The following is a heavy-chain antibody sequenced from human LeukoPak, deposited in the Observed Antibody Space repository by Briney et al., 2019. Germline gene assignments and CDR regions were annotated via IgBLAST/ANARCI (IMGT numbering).Heavy chain of an antibody. Sequence: WRSLTGAYETSGFTFSHYGMHWVRQAPGAGLEWVAVIWSDASNAYYADSVKARFTISRDNSRNTLYLQMSSLRAEDTAVYYCAKDAERGFDYSNSLNYWGQGTLDTVSS. CDR2: IWSDASNA. J-gene: IGHJ4*02. V-gene: IGHV3-33*06. CDR3: AKDAERGFDYSNSLNY. CDR1: GFTFSHYG. D-gene: IGHD4-11*01.